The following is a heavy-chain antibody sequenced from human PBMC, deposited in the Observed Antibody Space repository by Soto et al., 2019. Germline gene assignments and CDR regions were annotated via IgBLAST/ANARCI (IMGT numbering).Heavy chain of an antibody. CDR3: VKGSDVARQELDY. J-gene: IGHJ4*02. CDR2: ISADGSDK. V-gene: IGHV3-30*18. Sequence: QVQLVESGGGVVQPGRSLRLSCAASGFTFSNFGMHWVRQAPGKGLEWVAAISADGSDKYFSGSVKGRFTISRDNSKNTLLLRKNSLRVEDTAVYYCVKGSDVARQELDYWGQVTLVTVSS. D-gene: IGHD3-3*01. CDR1: GFTFSNFG.